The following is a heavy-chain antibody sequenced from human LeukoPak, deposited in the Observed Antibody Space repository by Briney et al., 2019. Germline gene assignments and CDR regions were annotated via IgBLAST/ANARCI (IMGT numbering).Heavy chain of an antibody. J-gene: IGHJ3*02. CDR2: IYHSGST. CDR1: GGSISSGGYS. V-gene: IGHV4-30-2*01. D-gene: IGHD3-22*01. Sequence: SETLSLTCAVSGGSISSGGYSWSWIRQPPGKGLEWIGYIYHSGSTYYNPPLKSRVTISVDRSKNQFSLKLSSVTAADTAVYYCARGWLLLRHDAFDIWGQGTMVTVSS. CDR3: ARGWLLLRHDAFDI.